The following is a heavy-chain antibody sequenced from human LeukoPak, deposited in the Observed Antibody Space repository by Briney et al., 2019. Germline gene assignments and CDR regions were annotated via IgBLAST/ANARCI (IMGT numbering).Heavy chain of an antibody. CDR2: IFSNDEK. CDR1: GFSLSNPRMG. D-gene: IGHD5-18*01. Sequence: ESGPTLVNPTETLTLTCTVSGFSLSNPRMGVSWIRRPPGKALEWLAHIFSNDEKSYSTSLKSRLTISKDTSKSQVVLTMTNMDPVDTATYYCARIEAMGDAFDIWGQGTMVTVSS. V-gene: IGHV2-26*01. J-gene: IGHJ3*02. CDR3: ARIEAMGDAFDI.